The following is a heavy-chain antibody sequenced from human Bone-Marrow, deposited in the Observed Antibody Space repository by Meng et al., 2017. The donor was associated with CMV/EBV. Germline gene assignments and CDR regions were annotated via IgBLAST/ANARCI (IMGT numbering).Heavy chain of an antibody. D-gene: IGHD1-26*01. CDR2: IKSKTDGGTT. Sequence: GGSLRLSCAASGFTFSSYSMNWVRQAPGKGLEWVGRIKSKTDGGTTDYAAPVKGRFTISRDDSKNTLYLQMNSLKTEDTAVYYCTYRSSRLGSYLRDYWGQGTLVTVSS. V-gene: IGHV3-15*01. J-gene: IGHJ4*02. CDR3: TYRSSRLGSYLRDY. CDR1: GFTFSSYS.